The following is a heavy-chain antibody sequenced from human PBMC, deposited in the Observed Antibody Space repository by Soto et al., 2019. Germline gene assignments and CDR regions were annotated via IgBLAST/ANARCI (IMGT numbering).Heavy chain of an antibody. CDR1: GFTFSNYA. V-gene: IGHV3-30*03. Sequence: QVQLVESGGGVVQPGGSLRLSCAASGFTFSNYAMHWVRQAPGKGLEWVADITKNGRNKDYADSVKGRLAISRDNSKNTLELQMNSLRVEDTAIYYCGRCNGADCHSPFDYWGQGTLVTVSS. D-gene: IGHD2-8*01. J-gene: IGHJ4*02. CDR2: ITKNGRNK. CDR3: GRCNGADCHSPFDY.